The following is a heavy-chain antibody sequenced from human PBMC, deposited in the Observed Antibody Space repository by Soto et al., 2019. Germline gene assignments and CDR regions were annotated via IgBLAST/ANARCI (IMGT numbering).Heavy chain of an antibody. D-gene: IGHD3-10*01. J-gene: IGHJ6*02. V-gene: IGHV3-23*01. CDR2: ISGSGGST. Sequence: GGSLRLSCAASGFTFSSYAMSWVRQAPGKGLEWVSAISGSGGSTYYADSVKGRFTISRDNSKNTLYLQMNSLRAEDTAVYYCAKDHPSGSYPYYYYGMDVGGQGTTVTVS. CDR3: AKDHPSGSYPYYYYGMDV. CDR1: GFTFSSYA.